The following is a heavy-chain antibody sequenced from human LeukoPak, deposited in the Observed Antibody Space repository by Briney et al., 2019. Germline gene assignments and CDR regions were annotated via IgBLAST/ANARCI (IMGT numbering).Heavy chain of an antibody. V-gene: IGHV4-4*07. J-gene: IGHJ5*02. CDR3: ARDAVPVQLERRVAQYNWFDP. D-gene: IGHD1-1*01. Sequence: SETLSLTCTVPGGSISSYYWSWIRQPAGKGLEWIGRIYTSGSTNYNPSLKSRVTMSVDTSKNQFSLKLSSVTAADTAVYYCARDAVPVQLERRVAQYNWFDPWGQGTLVTVSS. CDR2: IYTSGST. CDR1: GGSISSYY.